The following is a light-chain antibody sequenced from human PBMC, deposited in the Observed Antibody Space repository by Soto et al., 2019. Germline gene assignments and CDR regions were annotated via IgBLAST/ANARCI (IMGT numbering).Light chain of an antibody. CDR2: ECS. Sequence: QSALTQPASVSGSPGHSITISCTGTSSDVGGYKYVSWYQKHPGKAPKVIIFECSSRPSGVSNRFSGSKSGNTASLTISGLQAEDEADYYCSSYTSTSTLWLFGGGTKLTVL. J-gene: IGLJ3*02. CDR1: SSDVGGYKY. V-gene: IGLV2-14*01. CDR3: SSYTSTSTLWL.